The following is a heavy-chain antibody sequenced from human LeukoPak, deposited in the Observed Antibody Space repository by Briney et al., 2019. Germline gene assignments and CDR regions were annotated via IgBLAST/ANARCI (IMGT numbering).Heavy chain of an antibody. CDR2: ISTSGST. J-gene: IGHJ4*02. V-gene: IGHV4-4*07. CDR1: DGFIRSYY. D-gene: IGHD5-18*01. Sequence: WETLSLTCTVSDGFIRSYYWIWIRQPAGKGLEWIGRISTSGSTNYNPSPKSRVTMSVDTSKNQFSLKLSSVTAADTAVYYCASERHSYGLSLDYWGQETLVTVSS. CDR3: ASERHSYGLSLDY.